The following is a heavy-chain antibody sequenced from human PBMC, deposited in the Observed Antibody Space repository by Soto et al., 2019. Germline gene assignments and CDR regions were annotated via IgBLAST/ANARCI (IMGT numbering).Heavy chain of an antibody. V-gene: IGHV3-48*03. CDR1: GFTFSSSE. CDR3: ARRGSS. CDR2: IHPGGQII. D-gene: IGHD2-2*01. J-gene: IGHJ3*01. Sequence: HPGGSLRLSCAASGFTFSSSEMYWVRQAPGKGLEWVSYIHPGGQIIFYADSVKGRFTISRDNAKNSVYLQMNNLRAEDTAVYYCARRGSSWGQGTMVTVSS.